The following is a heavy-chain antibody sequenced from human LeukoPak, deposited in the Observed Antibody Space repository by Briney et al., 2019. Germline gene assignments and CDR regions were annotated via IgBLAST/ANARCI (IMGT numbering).Heavy chain of an antibody. CDR2: ISYDGSNK. J-gene: IGHJ4*02. CDR3: AKGQYYYDSSGYYDSYYFDY. CDR1: GFTFSSYG. V-gene: IGHV3-30*18. Sequence: GGSLRLSCAASGFTFSSYGMHWVRQAPGKVLEWVAVISYDGSNKYYADSVRGRFTISRDNSKNTLYLQMNSLRAEDTAVYYCAKGQYYYDSSGYYDSYYFDYWGQGTLVTVSS. D-gene: IGHD3-22*01.